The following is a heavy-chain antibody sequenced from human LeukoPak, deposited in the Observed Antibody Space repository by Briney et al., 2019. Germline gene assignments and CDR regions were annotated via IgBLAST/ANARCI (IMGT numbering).Heavy chain of an antibody. CDR1: GFTFSSYD. CDR3: ARAGHYDFWSGYPDY. V-gene: IGHV3-13*01. J-gene: IGHJ4*02. CDR2: IGTAGDT. Sequence: GGSLRLSCAASGFTFSSYDMHWVRQATGKGLEWVSAIGTAGDTYYPGSVKGRFTISRENAKNSLYLQMNSLRAGDTAVYYCARAGHYDFWSGYPDYWGQGTLVTVSS. D-gene: IGHD3-3*01.